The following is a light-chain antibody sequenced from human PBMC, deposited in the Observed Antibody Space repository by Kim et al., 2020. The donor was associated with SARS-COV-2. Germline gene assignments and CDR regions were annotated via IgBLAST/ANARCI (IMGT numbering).Light chain of an antibody. J-gene: IGKJ3*01. CDR1: QSLPHTV. Sequence: PGERATLSCRASQSLPHTVLAWYQQKPGQAPRLLIYTASSRVTGVPDMFTGSGSGTDFTLTINRLQPEDFAVYYCQRCRTSPPFTFGPGTKVD. CDR2: TAS. CDR3: QRCRTSPPFT. V-gene: IGKV3-20*01.